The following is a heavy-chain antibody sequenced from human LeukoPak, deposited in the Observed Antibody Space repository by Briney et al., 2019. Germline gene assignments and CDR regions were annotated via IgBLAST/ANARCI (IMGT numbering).Heavy chain of an antibody. J-gene: IGHJ6*02. D-gene: IGHD3-10*01. V-gene: IGHV4-59*08. CDR3: ARQNYGSGMANNYYYYGMDV. CDR2: IYYSGST. CDR1: GGSISSYY. Sequence: PSETLSLTCTVSGGSISSYYWSWIRQPPGKGLEWIGYIYYSGSTNYNPSLKSRVTISVDTSKNQFSLELSSVTAADTAVYYCARQNYGSGMANNYYYYGMDVWGQGTTVAVSS.